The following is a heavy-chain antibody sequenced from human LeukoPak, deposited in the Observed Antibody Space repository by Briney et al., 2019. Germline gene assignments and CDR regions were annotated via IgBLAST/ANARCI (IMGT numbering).Heavy chain of an antibody. V-gene: IGHV3-30*18. J-gene: IGHJ4*02. CDR3: AKDRDYYGSGSDY. CDR2: ISYDEMYQ. D-gene: IGHD3-10*01. Sequence: GGSLRLSCAASGFTFNIYGMHWVRQAPGKGLEWVAGISYDEMYQYYADSVKGRFTISRDNSKNTLFLQMNSLRSEDTAIYYCAKDRDYYGSGSDYWGQGTLVTVSS. CDR1: GFTFNIYG.